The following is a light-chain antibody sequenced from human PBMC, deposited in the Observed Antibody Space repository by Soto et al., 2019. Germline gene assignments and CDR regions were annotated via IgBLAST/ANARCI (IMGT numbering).Light chain of an antibody. CDR1: SGDIGTYDH. Sequence: QSVLTQPRSVSGSPGQSVTISCTGTSGDIGTYDHVSWYQQHPGKAPKLIIYAVSKRPSGVPDRFSGSKSGNTASLTVSGLQAEDEADYYCVSFAGGTYVFGTGTKVTVL. CDR2: AVS. CDR3: VSFAGGTYV. J-gene: IGLJ1*01. V-gene: IGLV2-11*01.